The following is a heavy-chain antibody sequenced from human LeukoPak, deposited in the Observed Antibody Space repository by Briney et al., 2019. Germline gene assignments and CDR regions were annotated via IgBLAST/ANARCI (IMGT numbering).Heavy chain of an antibody. CDR2: IIPIIGTG. J-gene: IGHJ5*02. V-gene: IGHV1-69*13. D-gene: IGHD1-14*01. CDR3: ARAGMARINWFDP. CDR1: GDTFSSYA. Sequence: SVKVSCKASGDTFSSYAISWVRQAPGQGLEWMGGIIPIIGTGDYAQKFQGRVTITADESTSTAYMELSSLRSEDTAVYYCARAGMARINWFDPWGQGTLVTVSS.